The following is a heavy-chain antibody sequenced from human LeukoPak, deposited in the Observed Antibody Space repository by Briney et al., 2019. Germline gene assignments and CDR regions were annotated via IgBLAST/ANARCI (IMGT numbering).Heavy chain of an antibody. D-gene: IGHD2-21*02. CDR3: ARHRHIVVVTAIAPFDY. CDR1: GGSISSYY. J-gene: IGHJ4*02. V-gene: IGHV4-59*08. CDR2: IYYSGST. Sequence: PSETLSLTCTVSGGSISSYYWSWIRQPPGKGLEWIGYIYYSGSTNYNPSLKSRVTISVDTSKNQFSLKLSSVTAADTAVYYCARHRHIVVVTAIAPFDYWGQGTLVTVSS.